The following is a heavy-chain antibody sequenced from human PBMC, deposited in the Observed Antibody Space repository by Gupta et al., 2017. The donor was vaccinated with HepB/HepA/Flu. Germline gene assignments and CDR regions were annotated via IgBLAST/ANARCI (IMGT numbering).Heavy chain of an antibody. CDR2: ISYDGSNK. Sequence: GVRQAPGKGLEWVAVISYDGSNKYYADSVKGRFTISRDNSKNTLYLQMNSLRAEDTAVYYCARDLYYYDSSGYLEVGVDYWGQGTLVTGSS. D-gene: IGHD3-22*01. CDR3: ARDLYYYDSSGYLEVGVDY. V-gene: IGHV3-30-3*01. J-gene: IGHJ4*02.